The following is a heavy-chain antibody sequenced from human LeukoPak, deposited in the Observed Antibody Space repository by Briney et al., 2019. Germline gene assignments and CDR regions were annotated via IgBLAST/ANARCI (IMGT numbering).Heavy chain of an antibody. CDR3: ARGGGYSGSSFDY. J-gene: IGHJ4*02. V-gene: IGHV4-59*11. Sequence: SETLSLTCTVSGASISSHYWSWIRQPPGKRLEWIGYIFYSGSLNYNPSLKSRVAISVDTSKDQFSLRLTSVTAADTAVYFCARGGGYSGSSFDYWGQGTLVTVSS. D-gene: IGHD1-26*01. CDR1: GASISSHY. CDR2: IFYSGSL.